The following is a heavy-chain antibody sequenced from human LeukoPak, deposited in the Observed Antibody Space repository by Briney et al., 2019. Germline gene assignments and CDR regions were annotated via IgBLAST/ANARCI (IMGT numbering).Heavy chain of an antibody. CDR2: INHSGST. CDR1: GGSFSGYY. CDR3: ARPTREDTNWFDP. J-gene: IGHJ5*02. Sequence: TSETLSLTCAVYGGSFSGYYWSWIRQPPGKGLEWIGEINHSGSTNYNPSLKSRATISVDTSKNQFSLKLSSVTAADTAVYYCARPTREDTNWFDPWGQRTLVTVSS. V-gene: IGHV4-34*01.